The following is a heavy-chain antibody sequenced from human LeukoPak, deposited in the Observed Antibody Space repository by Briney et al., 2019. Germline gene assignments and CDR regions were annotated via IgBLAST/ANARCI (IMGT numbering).Heavy chain of an antibody. CDR3: VRDVEETSAIYYFDY. J-gene: IGHJ4*02. CDR1: GFTFSSYW. CDR2: INTDGSST. Sequence: GGSLRLSCAASGFTFSSYWMHWVRQAPGKGLVWVSRINTDGSSTTYADSVKGRFTISRDNSKNTLYLQMNSLRAEDTAVYYRVRDVEETSAIYYFDYWGQGTLVTVSS. V-gene: IGHV3-74*01. D-gene: IGHD5-18*01.